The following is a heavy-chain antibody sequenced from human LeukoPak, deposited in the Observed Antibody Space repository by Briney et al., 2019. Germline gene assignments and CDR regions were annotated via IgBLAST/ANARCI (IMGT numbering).Heavy chain of an antibody. Sequence: GGSLRLSCAASGFTFSSYEMNWVRQAPGKGLEWVSYISSSGSTIYCADSVKGRFTISRDNAKNSLYLQMNSLRAEDTAVYYCAIGIYYFDYWGQGTLVTVSS. CDR1: GFTFSSYE. J-gene: IGHJ4*02. CDR3: AIGIYYFDY. D-gene: IGHD1-14*01. CDR2: ISSSGSTI. V-gene: IGHV3-48*03.